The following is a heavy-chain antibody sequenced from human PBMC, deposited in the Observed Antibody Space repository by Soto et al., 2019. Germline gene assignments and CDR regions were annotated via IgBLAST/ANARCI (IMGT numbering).Heavy chain of an antibody. CDR2: IYWDDDK. J-gene: IGHJ4*02. D-gene: IGHD6-19*01. CDR1: GFSLSTSGVG. Sequence: QITLKESGPTLVKPTQTLTLTCTFSGFSLSTSGVGVGWIRQPPGKALELLALIYWDDDKRYSPSLKSRLTITKDTSKNQVVLTMTNMEPVDTATYYCAHRLGYAGGWYGGYFDYWGQGTLVTVSS. CDR3: AHRLGYAGGWYGGYFDY. V-gene: IGHV2-5*02.